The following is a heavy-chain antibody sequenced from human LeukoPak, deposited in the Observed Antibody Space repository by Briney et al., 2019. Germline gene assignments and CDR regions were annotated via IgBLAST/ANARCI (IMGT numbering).Heavy chain of an antibody. J-gene: IGHJ4*02. CDR3: ARDGGYYYGSGTFVGV. V-gene: IGHV1-18*01. Sequence: EASVKVSCKASGYTFTSYGISWVRQAPGQGLEWMGWISAYNGDTKYAQKLQGRVTMTTDTSTSTAYMELRSLRSDDTAVYYCARDGGYYYGSGTFVGVWGQGTLVTVSS. CDR2: ISAYNGDT. CDR1: GYTFTSYG. D-gene: IGHD3-10*01.